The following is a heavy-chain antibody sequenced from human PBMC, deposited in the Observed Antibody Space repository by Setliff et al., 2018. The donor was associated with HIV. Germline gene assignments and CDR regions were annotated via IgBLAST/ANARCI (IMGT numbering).Heavy chain of an antibody. CDR1: GYILSHFG. D-gene: IGHD3-9*01. CDR2: ISGNNGNT. Sequence: SCKASGYILSHFGMTWVRQAPGQGLEWMGRISGNNGNTKYAQKFQDRVTITTDTSTSTHYLELRSLRFDDTAVYYCARSGFLTALDSYDVWGQGTMVTVSS. J-gene: IGHJ3*01. V-gene: IGHV1-18*01. CDR3: ARSGFLTALDSYDV.